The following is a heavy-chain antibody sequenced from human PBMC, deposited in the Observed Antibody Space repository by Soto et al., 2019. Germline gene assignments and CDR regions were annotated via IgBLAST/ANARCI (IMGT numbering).Heavy chain of an antibody. CDR1: GFTFSSYG. CDR3: AKQEPYYYGMDV. D-gene: IGHD1-1*01. Sequence: GGSLRLSCAASGFTFSSYGMHWVRQAPGKGLEWVAVISYDGSNKYYADSVKGRFTISRDNSKNTLYLQMNSLRAEDTAVYYCAKQEPYYYGMDVWGQGTPVTVSS. V-gene: IGHV3-30*18. CDR2: ISYDGSNK. J-gene: IGHJ6*02.